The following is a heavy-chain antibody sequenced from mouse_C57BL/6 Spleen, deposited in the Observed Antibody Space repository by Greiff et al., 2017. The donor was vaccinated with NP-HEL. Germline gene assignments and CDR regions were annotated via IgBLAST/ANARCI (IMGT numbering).Heavy chain of an antibody. D-gene: IGHD1-1*01. CDR3: TRNGNGY. J-gene: IGHJ2*01. Sequence: QVHVKQSGAELVRPGASVTLSCKASGYTFTDYEMHWVKQTPVHGLEWIGAIDPETGGTAYNQKFKGKAILTADKSSSTAYMELRSLTSEDSAVYYCTRNGNGYWGQGTTLTVSS. CDR1: GYTFTDYE. CDR2: IDPETGGT. V-gene: IGHV1-15*01.